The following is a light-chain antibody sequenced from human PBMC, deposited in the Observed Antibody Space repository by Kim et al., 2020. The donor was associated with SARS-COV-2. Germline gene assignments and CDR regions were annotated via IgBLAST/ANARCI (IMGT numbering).Light chain of an antibody. V-gene: IGKV3-20*01. CDR3: QQYGSSPWT. Sequence: EIVLTQSPGPLSLSPGERATLSCRASQSVSSSYLAWYQQKPGQAPRLLIYGASSRATGIPDRFSGSGSGTDFTLTIGRLEPEDFAVYYCQQYGSSPWTFGQGTKVDIK. CDR1: QSVSSSY. CDR2: GAS. J-gene: IGKJ1*01.